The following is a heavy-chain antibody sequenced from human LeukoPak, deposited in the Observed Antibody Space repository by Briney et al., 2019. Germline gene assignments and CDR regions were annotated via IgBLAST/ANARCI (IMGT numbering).Heavy chain of an antibody. CDR2: ISAYNGNT. CDR1: GYTFTSYG. J-gene: IGHJ4*02. CDR3: ARDLGYYYGSGSYIGDY. D-gene: IGHD3-10*01. V-gene: IGHV1-18*01. Sequence: GASVKFSCKASGYTFTSYGISWGRQAPGQGLEWMGWISAYNGNTNYAQKLQGRVTMTTDTSTSTAYMELRSLRSDDTAVYYCARDLGYYYGSGSYIGDYWGQGTLVTVSS.